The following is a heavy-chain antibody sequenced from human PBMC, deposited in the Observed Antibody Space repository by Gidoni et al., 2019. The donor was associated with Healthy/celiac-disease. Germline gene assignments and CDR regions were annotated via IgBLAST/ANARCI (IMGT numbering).Heavy chain of an antibody. Sequence: PGKGLEWIGSIYYSGSTYFNTSLKSRVTMSVDTSKNQFSLKLSSVTAADTAVDYGAGREVVTAAITLGDDFDIWGQGTMVTVSS. D-gene: IGHD2-2*01. V-gene: IGHV4-39*01. CDR3: AGREVVTAAITLGDDFDI. CDR2: IYYSGST. J-gene: IGHJ3*02.